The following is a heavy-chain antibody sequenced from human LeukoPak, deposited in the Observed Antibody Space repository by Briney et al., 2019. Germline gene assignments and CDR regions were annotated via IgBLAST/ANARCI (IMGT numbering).Heavy chain of an antibody. D-gene: IGHD6-13*01. J-gene: IGHJ4*02. V-gene: IGHV4-30-4*08. Sequence: SETLSLTCTVPGGSVSSSSYYWSWIRQPPGKGLEWIGYIYYSGSTYYNPSLKSRVTISVNTSKNHFSLKLSSVTAADTAVYYCARSSLYRSSWYFDFWGQGTLVTVSS. CDR1: GGSVSSSSYY. CDR2: IYYSGST. CDR3: ARSSLYRSSWYFDF.